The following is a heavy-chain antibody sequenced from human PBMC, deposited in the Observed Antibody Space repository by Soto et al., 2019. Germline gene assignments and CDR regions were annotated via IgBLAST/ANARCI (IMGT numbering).Heavy chain of an antibody. CDR2: IYYTGRT. CDR3: ARHLGTYGDWAFDV. Sequence: HLLLQESGPGLVKPSETLSLTCSVAGASIRESSHYWAWIRQPPGKGLEGIASIYYTGRTYYNPTLRSRLTISRATSRAQFSLNLSSVTSADMAVYCCARHLGTYGDWAFDVWGQGTLVPVAS. D-gene: IGHD4-17*01. J-gene: IGHJ4*02. CDR1: GASIRESSHY. V-gene: IGHV4-39*01.